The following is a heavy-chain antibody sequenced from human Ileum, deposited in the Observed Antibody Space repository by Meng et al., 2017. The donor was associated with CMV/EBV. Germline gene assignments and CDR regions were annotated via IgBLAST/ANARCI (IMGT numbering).Heavy chain of an antibody. Sequence: GGSLRLSCAASGFSFSDCSMSWVRQSPGKGLEWIAYITGRSYTIYYADSVEGRFTISRDNAENSLYLQLGSLRAEDTGVYYCARVGPDSGYDFDYWGQGTLVTVSS. CDR1: GFSFSDCS. J-gene: IGHJ4*01. V-gene: IGHV3-48*04. D-gene: IGHD5-12*01. CDR2: ITGRSYTI. CDR3: ARVGPDSGYDFDY.